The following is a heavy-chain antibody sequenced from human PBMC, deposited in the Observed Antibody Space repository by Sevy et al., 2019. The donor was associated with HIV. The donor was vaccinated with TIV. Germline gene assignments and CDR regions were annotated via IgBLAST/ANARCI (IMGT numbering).Heavy chain of an antibody. D-gene: IGHD6-13*01. J-gene: IGHJ3*02. CDR2: IYSGGST. Sequence: GGSLRLSCAASGFTVSSNYMSWVRQAPGKGLEWVSVIYSGGSTYYADSVKGRFTISRDNSKNTLYLQMNSLRAEDTAMYYCARAHSWMELDAFDIWGQGTMVTVSS. CDR3: ARAHSWMELDAFDI. CDR1: GFTVSSNY. V-gene: IGHV3-53*01.